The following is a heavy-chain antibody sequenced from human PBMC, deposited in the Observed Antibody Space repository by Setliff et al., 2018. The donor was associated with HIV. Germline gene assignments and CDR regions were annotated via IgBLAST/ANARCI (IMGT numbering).Heavy chain of an antibody. CDR1: GFTFNTYA. J-gene: IGHJ4*02. Sequence: GGSLRLSCAASGFTFNTYAMSWVRQAPGKGLEWVSVISGSGGSTFYADSVRGRFSISRDNSKNTLYLQMDSLRPEDTGFYYCAKDPFTSSWYGFDYWGQGALVTVSS. CDR2: ISGSGGST. D-gene: IGHD6-13*01. CDR3: AKDPFTSSWYGFDY. V-gene: IGHV3-23*01.